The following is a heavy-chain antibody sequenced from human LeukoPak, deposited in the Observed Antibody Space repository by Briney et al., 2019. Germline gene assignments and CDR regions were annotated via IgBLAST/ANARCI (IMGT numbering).Heavy chain of an antibody. CDR3: AYSSSSHAFDY. Sequence: ASVKVSCKASGYTFTSYDINWVRQATGQGLEWMGWMNPNSGNTGYAQKFQGRVTMTRNTSISTAYMELSSLRSDDTALYYCAYSSSSHAFDYWGQGTLVTVSS. J-gene: IGHJ4*02. CDR2: MNPNSGNT. D-gene: IGHD6-6*01. CDR1: GYTFTSYD. V-gene: IGHV1-8*01.